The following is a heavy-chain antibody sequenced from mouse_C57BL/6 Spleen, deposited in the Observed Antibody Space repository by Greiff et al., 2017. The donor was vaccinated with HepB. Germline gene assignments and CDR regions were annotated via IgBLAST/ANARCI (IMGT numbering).Heavy chain of an antibody. J-gene: IGHJ2*01. CDR3: ARETTVVASLDY. CDR2: ISYDGSN. CDR1: GYSITSGYY. Sequence: EVQLQQSGPGLVKPSQSLSLTCSVTGYSITSGYYWNWIRQFPGNKLEWMGYISYDGSNNYNPSLKNRISITRDTSKNQFFLKLNSVTTEDTATYYCARETTVVASLDYWGQGTTLTVSS. D-gene: IGHD1-1*01. V-gene: IGHV3-6*01.